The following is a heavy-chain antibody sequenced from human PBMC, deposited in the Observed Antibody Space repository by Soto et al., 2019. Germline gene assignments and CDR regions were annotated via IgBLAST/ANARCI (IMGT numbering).Heavy chain of an antibody. J-gene: IGHJ5*02. CDR1: GFTFSSYA. V-gene: IGHV3-23*01. Sequence: GGSLRLSCAASGFTFSSYAMSWVRQAPGKGLEWVSAISGSGGSTYYADSVKGRFTISRDNSKNTLYLQMNSLRAEDTAVYYCAKDPFPARIGVVVAATPNWFDPWGQGTLVTISS. D-gene: IGHD2-15*01. CDR3: AKDPFPARIGVVVAATPNWFDP. CDR2: ISGSGGST.